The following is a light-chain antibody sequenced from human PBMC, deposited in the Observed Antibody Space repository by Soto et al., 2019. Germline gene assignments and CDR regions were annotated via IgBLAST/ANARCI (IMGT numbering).Light chain of an antibody. CDR3: QQYGTSPQT. CDR1: QSVSSN. Sequence: EIVMTQSPATLSVSQGERATFSCRASQSVSSNLAWYQQKPGQAPRLLIYGASIRATGIPARFSGSGSGTEFTLTISTLQSEDFAVYYCQQYGTSPQTFGQGTKVDI. CDR2: GAS. J-gene: IGKJ1*01. V-gene: IGKV3-15*01.